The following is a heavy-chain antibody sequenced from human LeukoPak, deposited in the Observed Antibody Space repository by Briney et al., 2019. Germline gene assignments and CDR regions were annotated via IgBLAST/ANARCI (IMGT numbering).Heavy chain of an antibody. J-gene: IGHJ6*02. CDR3: ARDNIAAAGPYGMDV. D-gene: IGHD6-13*01. CDR1: GGSISSGGYY. V-gene: IGHV4-30-2*01. Sequence: SQTLSLTCTVSGGSISSGGYYWSWIRQPPGKGLEWIGYIYHSGSTYYNPSLKSRVTISVDRSKNQFSLKLSSVTAADTAVYYCARDNIAAAGPYGMDVWGQGTTVTVSS. CDR2: IYHSGST.